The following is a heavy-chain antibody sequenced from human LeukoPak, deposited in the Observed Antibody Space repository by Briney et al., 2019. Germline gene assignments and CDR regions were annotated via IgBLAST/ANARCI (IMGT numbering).Heavy chain of an antibody. CDR1: RYTFTRYD. Sequence: ASLTVSCKASRYTFTRYDINWVRQATGQGLEWMGWMNPHSGNTGYAQKFQGRVTMTRNTSISTAYMELSSLRSEDTAVYYCARVEYYYDSSGYYGMDVWGQGNTVTVSS. CDR3: ARVEYYYDSSGYYGMDV. D-gene: IGHD3-22*01. CDR2: MNPHSGNT. V-gene: IGHV1-8*01. J-gene: IGHJ6*02.